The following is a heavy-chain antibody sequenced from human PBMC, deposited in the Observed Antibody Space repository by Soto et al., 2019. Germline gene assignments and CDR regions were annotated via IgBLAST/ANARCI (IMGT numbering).Heavy chain of an antibody. V-gene: IGHV3-11*01. CDR3: ARDGTEYYGEYYDY. D-gene: IGHD4-17*01. CDR1: GFTFSDYY. Sequence: GGCLRLSCATSGFTFSDYYMSWIRQAPGKGLEWVSYIGTRGNTKYYTDSVRGRFTISRDNAKNSLYLQMNSLRADDTAVYYCARDGTEYYGEYYDYWGQGIPVTASS. J-gene: IGHJ4*02. CDR2: IGTRGNTK.